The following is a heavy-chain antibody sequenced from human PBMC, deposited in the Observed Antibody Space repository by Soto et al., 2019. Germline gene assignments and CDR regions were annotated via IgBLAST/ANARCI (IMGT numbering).Heavy chain of an antibody. CDR2: ISGFNDYT. J-gene: IGHJ5*02. CDR1: GYTFGSYG. V-gene: IGHV1-18*01. Sequence: GASVKVSCKASGYTFGSYGVTWVRQAPGQGLEWMGWISGFNDYTQYAQKFQGRVTMTTDTSTNTAYMELKSLRFDDTAIYFCTGCGITTRFDNWLDPSGQGPLGTVS. D-gene: IGHD4-4*01. CDR3: TGCGITTRFDNWLDP.